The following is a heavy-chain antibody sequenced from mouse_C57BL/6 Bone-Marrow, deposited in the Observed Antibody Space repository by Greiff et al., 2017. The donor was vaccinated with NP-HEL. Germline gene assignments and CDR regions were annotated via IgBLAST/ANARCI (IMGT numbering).Heavy chain of an antibody. Sequence: VQLQQPGAELVMPGASVKLSCKASGYTFTSYWMHWVKQRPGQGLEWIGEIDPSDSYTNYNQKFKGKSTLTVDQASSTAYMQLSSLTSEDSAVYYCASMVTTAYWYFDVWGTGTTVTVSS. J-gene: IGHJ1*03. CDR1: GYTFTSYW. D-gene: IGHD2-2*01. CDR3: ASMVTTAYWYFDV. CDR2: IDPSDSYT. V-gene: IGHV1-69*01.